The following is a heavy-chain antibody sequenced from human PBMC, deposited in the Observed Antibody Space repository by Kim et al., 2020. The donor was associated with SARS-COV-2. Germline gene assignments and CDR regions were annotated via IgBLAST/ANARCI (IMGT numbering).Heavy chain of an antibody. D-gene: IGHD5-12*01. CDR3: ARGQRDGYNFEGVPYYFDY. Sequence: SETLSLTCTVSGGSISSYYWSWIRQPPGKGLEWIGYIYYSGSTNYNPSLKSRVTISVDTSKNQFSLKLSSVTAVDTAVYYCARGQRDGYNFEGVPYYFDYWGQGTLVTVSS. J-gene: IGHJ4*02. V-gene: IGHV4-59*01. CDR1: GGSISSYY. CDR2: IYYSGST.